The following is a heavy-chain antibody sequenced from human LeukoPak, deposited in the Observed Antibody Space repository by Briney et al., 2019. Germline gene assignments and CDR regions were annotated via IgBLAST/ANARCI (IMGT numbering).Heavy chain of an antibody. V-gene: IGHV3-43*01. D-gene: IGHD4-17*01. CDR1: GFTFDDFS. CDR3: TKGIGDNSAEYFRH. CDR2: ITWDGGTT. Sequence: GGSLRLSCAASGFTFDDFSLHWVRQAPGKGLEWVSFITWDGGTTYYADSVKGRFTVSRDNNEKSLYLQMNRLRTDDTAVYYCTKGIGDNSAEYFRHWGQGTLVTVSS. J-gene: IGHJ1*01.